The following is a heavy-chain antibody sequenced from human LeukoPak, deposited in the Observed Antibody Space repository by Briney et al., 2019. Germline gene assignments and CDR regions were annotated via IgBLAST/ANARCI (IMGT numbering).Heavy chain of an antibody. Sequence: PGGSLRLSCAASGFAFSSYGMQWVRQAPDKGLEWVALIWYDGSNDYYGDSVKGRFTISRDNSKNTLYLQMNSLRAEDTAVYFCARFPTYGYTTTWYFDYWGQGTLVTVSS. CDR1: GFAFSSYG. D-gene: IGHD6-13*01. CDR3: ARFPTYGYTTTWYFDY. J-gene: IGHJ4*02. CDR2: IWYDGSND. V-gene: IGHV3-33*01.